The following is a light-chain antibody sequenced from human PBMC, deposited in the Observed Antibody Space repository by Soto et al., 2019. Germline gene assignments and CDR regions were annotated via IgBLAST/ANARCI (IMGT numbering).Light chain of an antibody. CDR3: AVCDDSLNAAV. J-gene: IGLJ7*01. V-gene: IGLV1-44*01. CDR1: SSNIGSNS. Sequence: QAVLTQPPSASGTPGQRVTISCSGRSSNIGSNSVNWYKQLPETSPKLLIYSNDLRFSGVPDRFAGSKSGTSASLAISGLQSEDEADYYCAVCDDSLNAAVFGGGTQLTVL. CDR2: SND.